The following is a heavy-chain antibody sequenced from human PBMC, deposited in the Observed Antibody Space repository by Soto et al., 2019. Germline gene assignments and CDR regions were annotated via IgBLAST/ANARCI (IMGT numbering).Heavy chain of an antibody. CDR1: GYTFTSYD. Sequence: QVQLVQSGAEVKKPGASVKVSCKASGYTFTSYDIIWVRQATGQGLEWMGWMNPSTGNTDSAEKFQGSLTMTRNTSIGTVYMELSSLSFEDTAVYYCARGRIIVAGGFDPWGQGTLVIVSS. V-gene: IGHV1-8*01. J-gene: IGHJ5*02. D-gene: IGHD6-19*01. CDR2: MNPSTGNT. CDR3: ARGRIIVAGGFDP.